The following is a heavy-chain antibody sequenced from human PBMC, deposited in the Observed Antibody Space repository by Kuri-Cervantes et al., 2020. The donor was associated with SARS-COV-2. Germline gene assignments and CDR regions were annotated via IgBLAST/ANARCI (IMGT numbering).Heavy chain of an antibody. CDR3: ARAAAGGFDY. V-gene: IGHV3-30*02. CDR1: GFTFSSYG. CDR2: IRYDGSNK. J-gene: IGHJ4*02. Sequence: GESLKITCAASGFTFSSYGMHWVRQAPGKGLEWVAFIRYDGSNKYYADSVKGRFTISRDNTKNTLYLQMNSLRAEDTAVYYCARAAAGGFDYWGQGTLVTVSS. D-gene: IGHD6-13*01.